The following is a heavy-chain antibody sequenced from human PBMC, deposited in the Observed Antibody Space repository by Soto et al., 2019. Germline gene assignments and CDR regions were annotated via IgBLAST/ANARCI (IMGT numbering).Heavy chain of an antibody. CDR1: GFTFSSYA. V-gene: IGHV3-23*01. J-gene: IGHJ4*02. CDR2: ISGSGGST. CDR3: APQRSVGAPTDY. Sequence: GGSLRLSCAASGFTFSSYAMSWVRQAPGKGLEWVSVISGSGGSTYYAGSVKGRFTISRDNSKSTVYLQMNSLRAEDTAVYYCAPQRSVGAPTDYWGQGTLVTVSS. D-gene: IGHD1-26*01.